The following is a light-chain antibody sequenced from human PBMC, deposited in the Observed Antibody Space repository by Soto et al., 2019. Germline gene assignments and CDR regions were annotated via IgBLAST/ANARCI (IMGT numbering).Light chain of an antibody. CDR2: ATS. CDR1: QSLYNN. CDR3: QQYSKWPLT. J-gene: IGKJ4*01. V-gene: IGKV3-15*01. Sequence: EIVMTQSPATLSVSPGERATLSCRASQSLYNNLAWYQQKPGQSPRLLIYATSTRATGIPARFSGSGSGTDFTLTISSLQSEDFALYYCQQYSKWPLTFGGGTKVEIK.